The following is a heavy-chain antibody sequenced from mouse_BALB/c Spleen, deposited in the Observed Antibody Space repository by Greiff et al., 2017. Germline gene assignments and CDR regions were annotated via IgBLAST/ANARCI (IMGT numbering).Heavy chain of an antibody. CDR3: ARAEGKCGYFDD. J-gene: IGHJ2*01. CDR1: GYSFTGYN. D-gene: IGHD1-3*01. Sequence: VQLQQSGPELEKPGASVKISCKASGYSFTGYNMNWVKPSNGKSLEWIGNIDPYYGGTSYNQKFQGKATLTVDKSSSTAYMQLKSLTSEDSAVYYCARAEGKCGYFDDGGQGTTLTVSA. V-gene: IGHV1-39*01. CDR2: IDPYYGGT.